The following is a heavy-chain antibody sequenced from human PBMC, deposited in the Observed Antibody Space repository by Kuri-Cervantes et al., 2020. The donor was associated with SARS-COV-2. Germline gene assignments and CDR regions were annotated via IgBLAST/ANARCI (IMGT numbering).Heavy chain of an antibody. CDR2: INHSGST. V-gene: IGHV4-34*01. CDR1: GGSFSGYD. D-gene: IGHD3-10*02. Sequence: GSLRLSGGVYGGSFSGYDWSWIRQPPGKGLEWMGEINHSGSTNYNTSLKSRVTISVDTSKNQFSLKLSSVTAADTAVYYWARGDPRTLSMLSYFQNWGQGTLVTVSS. CDR3: ARGDPRTLSMLSYFQN. J-gene: IGHJ1*01.